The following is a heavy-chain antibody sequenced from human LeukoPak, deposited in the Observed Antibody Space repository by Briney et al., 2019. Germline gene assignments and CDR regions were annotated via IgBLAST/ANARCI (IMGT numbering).Heavy chain of an antibody. V-gene: IGHV4-34*01. CDR2: INHSGST. J-gene: IGHJ3*02. Sequence: SETLSLTCAVYGGSFSGYYWSWIRQPPGKGLEWIGEINHSGSTNYNPSLKSRVTISVDTSKNQFSLKLSSVTAADTAVYYCARVTSRGVSDYDILTGYPDAFDIWGQGTMVTVSS. D-gene: IGHD3-9*01. CDR1: GGSFSGYY. CDR3: ARVTSRGVSDYDILTGYPDAFDI.